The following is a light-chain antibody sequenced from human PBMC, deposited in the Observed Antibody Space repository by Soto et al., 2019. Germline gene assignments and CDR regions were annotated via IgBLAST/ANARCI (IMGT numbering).Light chain of an antibody. V-gene: IGKV3-15*01. CDR2: SAS. CDR1: QSVTSSK. CDR3: HQYNHWLTWT. Sequence: EIVLTQSPGTLSLSPGERATLSCRASQSVTSSKLAWYQQRPGQAPRLLIYSASTRATGIPARFSGSGSGTEFTLTISSLQSEDFAVYYCHQYNHWLTWTFGQGTKVDIK. J-gene: IGKJ1*01.